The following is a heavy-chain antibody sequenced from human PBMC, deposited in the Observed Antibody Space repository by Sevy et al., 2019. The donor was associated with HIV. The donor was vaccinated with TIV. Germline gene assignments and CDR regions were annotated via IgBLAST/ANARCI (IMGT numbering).Heavy chain of an antibody. Sequence: GGSLRLSCAASGFTFSSYAMSWVRQAPGKGLEWVSAISGSGGSTYYADSVKGRFTISRDNSKNTLYLQMNSLRAEDTAVYYCAARDYGDYYYYYMDVWGKGTTVTVSS. J-gene: IGHJ6*03. CDR2: ISGSGGST. V-gene: IGHV3-23*01. D-gene: IGHD4-17*01. CDR3: AARDYGDYYYYYMDV. CDR1: GFTFSSYA.